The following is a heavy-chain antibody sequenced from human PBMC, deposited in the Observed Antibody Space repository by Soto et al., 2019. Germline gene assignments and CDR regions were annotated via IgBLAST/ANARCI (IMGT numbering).Heavy chain of an antibody. V-gene: IGHV1-24*01. D-gene: IGHD2-8*01. CDR2: FDPEDGET. J-gene: IGHJ4*02. CDR3: ARVQMVEKVIDY. Sequence: ASVKVSCKVSGYTLTELSMHWVRQAPGKGLEWMGGFDPEDGETIYAQKFQGRVTMTEDTSTDTAYMELTSVTAADTAAYFCARVQMVEKVIDYWGQGTQVTVSS. CDR1: GYTLTELS.